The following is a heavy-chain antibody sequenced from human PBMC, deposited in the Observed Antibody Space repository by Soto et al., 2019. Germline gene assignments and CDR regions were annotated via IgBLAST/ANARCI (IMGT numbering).Heavy chain of an antibody. J-gene: IGHJ6*03. CDR3: ARDIIAAAGTPTYYYYYMDV. Sequence: LETLSLTCTVSGGSISSYYWSWIRQPPGKGLEWIGYIYYSGSTNYNPSLKSRVTISVDTSKNQFSLKLSSVTAADAAVYYCARDIIAAAGTPTYYYYYMDVWGKGTTVTVSS. CDR1: GGSISSYY. V-gene: IGHV4-59*01. D-gene: IGHD6-13*01. CDR2: IYYSGST.